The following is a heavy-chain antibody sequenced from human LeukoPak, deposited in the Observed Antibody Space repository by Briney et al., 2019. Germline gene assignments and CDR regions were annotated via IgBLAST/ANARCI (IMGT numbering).Heavy chain of an antibody. D-gene: IGHD2-2*01. CDR2: ISGYNGNT. CDR1: GYTLSSYG. CDR3: ARVKSTVREVVPATAFDP. Sequence: ASLKVSCKASGYTLSSYGISWVRQAPGQGLEWVGWISGYNGNTKYAQKLQGRVTMTTDASTSTAYMELRSLRSDDTAVYYGARVKSTVREVVPATAFDPWGQGTLVTVSS. J-gene: IGHJ5*02. V-gene: IGHV1-18*01.